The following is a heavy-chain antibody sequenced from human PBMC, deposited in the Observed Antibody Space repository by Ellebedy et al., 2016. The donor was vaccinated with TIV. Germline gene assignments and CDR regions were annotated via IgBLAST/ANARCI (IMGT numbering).Heavy chain of an antibody. J-gene: IGHJ4*02. CDR2: INSDGTSS. D-gene: IGHD1-26*01. CDR1: GFAFSDNW. Sequence: PGGSLRLSCAASGFAFSDNWMHWVRQGPGKGPVWVSRINSDGTSSSYADSVRGRFTISRDNAKNTLYLQMNSLRAEDTDVYYCVSGAPFENWGQGALVTVSS. CDR3: VSGAPFEN. V-gene: IGHV3-74*01.